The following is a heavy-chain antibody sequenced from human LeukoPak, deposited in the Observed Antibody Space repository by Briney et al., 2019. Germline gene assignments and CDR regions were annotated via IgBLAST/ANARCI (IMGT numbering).Heavy chain of an antibody. CDR2: IYTSVNT. D-gene: IGHD3-16*01. V-gene: IGHV4-4*07. CDR1: GGSISNYY. Sequence: TSETLSLTCTVSGGSISNYYWSWIRQPAGKGLEWIGRIYTSVNTNYNPSLKSRVTMSVDASKNQFSLKLSSVTAADTAVYYCARAPPSGGGGSFDYWGQGALVTVSS. CDR3: ARAPPSGGGGSFDY. J-gene: IGHJ4*02.